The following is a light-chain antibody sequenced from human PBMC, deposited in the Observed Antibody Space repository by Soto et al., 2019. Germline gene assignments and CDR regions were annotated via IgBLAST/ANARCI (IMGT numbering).Light chain of an antibody. CDR2: GAF. CDR3: QQYSNWPPAIT. J-gene: IGKJ5*01. CDR1: QSVSSN. Sequence: EIVMTHSPVTLSVSPGERATLSCRASQSVSSNLAWYQQKPGQAPSLLIYGAFTRATGIPARFSGTGSGTEFTLTISSLQSEDVAVYYCQQYSNWPPAITFGQGTRLEIK. V-gene: IGKV3-15*01.